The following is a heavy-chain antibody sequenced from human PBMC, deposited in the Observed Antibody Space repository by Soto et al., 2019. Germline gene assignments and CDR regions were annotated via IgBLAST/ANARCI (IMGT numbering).Heavy chain of an antibody. V-gene: IGHV1-8*01. CDR1: GYTLTSYD. J-gene: IGHJ6*03. Sequence: ASVKVSCKASGYTLTSYDINWVRQDTGQGLEWMGWMNPNSGNTGYAQKFQGRVTMTRNTSISTAYMELSSLRSEDTAVYYCARFVVAATSAYYYYYMDVWGKGTTVTVSS. D-gene: IGHD2-15*01. CDR3: ARFVVAATSAYYYYYMDV. CDR2: MNPNSGNT.